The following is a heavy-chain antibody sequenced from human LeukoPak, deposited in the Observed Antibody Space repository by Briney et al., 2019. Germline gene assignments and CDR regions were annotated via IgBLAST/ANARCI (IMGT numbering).Heavy chain of an antibody. CDR3: ARGQWGLDV. CDR2: ITPDGGAQ. V-gene: IGHV3-11*01. J-gene: IGHJ4*02. CDR1: GFTFSNYA. Sequence: GGSLRLSCAASGFTFSNYAMSWIRQAPGKALEWVAYITPDGGAQYYANSVKGRFTLSRDNTKNSVYLQMNSLRADDSAVYYCARGQWGLDVWGQGTLVFVSS. D-gene: IGHD1-26*01.